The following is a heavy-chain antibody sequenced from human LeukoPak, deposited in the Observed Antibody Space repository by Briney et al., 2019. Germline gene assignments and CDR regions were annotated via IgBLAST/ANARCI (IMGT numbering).Heavy chain of an antibody. J-gene: IGHJ6*02. CDR3: ARCREIVVVVAATRYYYYGMDV. D-gene: IGHD2-15*01. V-gene: IGHV3-53*01. CDR1: GFTVSSNY. CDR2: INSGSST. Sequence: GGSLRLSCAASGFTVSSNYMSWVRQAPGKGLEWVSVINSGSSTYYADSVRGRFTIPRDNSKNTLYLQMNSLRAEDTAVYYCARCREIVVVVAATRYYYYGMDVWGQGTTVTVSS.